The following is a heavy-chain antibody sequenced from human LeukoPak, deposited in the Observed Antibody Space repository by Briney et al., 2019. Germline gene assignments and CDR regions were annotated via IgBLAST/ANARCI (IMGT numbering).Heavy chain of an antibody. Sequence: PGGSLRLSCAASGFTFSSYAMSWVRQAPGKGLEWVSAISGSGGSTYNADSVKGRFTISKDNSKNTLYLQMNSMRAEDTAVYYCAKVPRWLVLPDAFDIWGQGTMVTVSS. CDR1: GFTFSSYA. D-gene: IGHD6-19*01. V-gene: IGHV3-23*01. J-gene: IGHJ3*02. CDR2: ISGSGGST. CDR3: AKVPRWLVLPDAFDI.